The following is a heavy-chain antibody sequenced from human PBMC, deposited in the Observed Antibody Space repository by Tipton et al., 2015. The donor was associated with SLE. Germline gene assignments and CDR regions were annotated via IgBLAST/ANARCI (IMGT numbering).Heavy chain of an antibody. CDR2: INHSGST. CDR3: AREDGSAAGTRDFDY. Sequence: TLSLTCDVYGGSFSGYYWSWIRQPPGKGLEWIGEINHSGSTNYNPPLKSRVTISVDTSKNQFSLKLSSVTAADTALYYCAREDGSAAGTRDFDYWGQGTLVTVSS. D-gene: IGHD6-13*01. J-gene: IGHJ4*02. V-gene: IGHV4-34*01. CDR1: GGSFSGYY.